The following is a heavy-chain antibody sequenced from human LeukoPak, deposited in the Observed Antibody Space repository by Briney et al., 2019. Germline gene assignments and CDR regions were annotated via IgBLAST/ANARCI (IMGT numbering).Heavy chain of an antibody. V-gene: IGHV4-31*03. D-gene: IGHD3-16*01. CDR3: ASKRGTDHSSEF. CDR2: IYYNGNT. J-gene: IGHJ4*02. CDR1: GDSINSNIYY. Sequence: PSETLSLTCTVSGDSINSNIYYWTWIRQDPGPGLEWIGYIYYNGNTYYNPSLKSRLSMSLDTSRNQFSLRLSSVTAADTAVYYCASKRGTDHSSEFWGQGTLVAVSS.